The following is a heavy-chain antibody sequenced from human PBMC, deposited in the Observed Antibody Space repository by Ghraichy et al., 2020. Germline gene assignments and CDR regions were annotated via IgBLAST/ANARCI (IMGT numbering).Heavy chain of an antibody. CDR2: VSWDGSDK. D-gene: IGHD4-11*01. J-gene: IGHJ4*02. CDR3: AEDSSGGNYDPPCY. Sequence: GGSLRLSCAASGFIFSNYAMHWVRQAPGKGLEWVAVVSWDGSDKFYGDSVRGRFTVSRDDSKNLLFLQMNSLRPDDTAVYYCAEDSSGGNYDPPCYWGQGSLVTVSS. CDR1: GFIFSNYA. V-gene: IGHV3-30-3*01.